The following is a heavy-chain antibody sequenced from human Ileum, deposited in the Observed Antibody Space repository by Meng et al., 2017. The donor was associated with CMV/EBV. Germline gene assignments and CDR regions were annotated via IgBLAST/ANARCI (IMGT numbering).Heavy chain of an antibody. V-gene: IGHV3-23*01. D-gene: IGHD6-19*01. J-gene: IGHJ5*02. CDR3: VKDGSGWYPNWFDP. CDR1: GFIFSSYS. Sequence: GGSLRLSCAASGFIFSSYSMSWVRQAPGKGLEWVSGISGSGESTYYADSVKGRFTISRDNSKNTVSLQMNSLRAEDTAVYYCVKDGSGWYPNWFDPWGQGTLVTVSS. CDR2: ISGSGEST.